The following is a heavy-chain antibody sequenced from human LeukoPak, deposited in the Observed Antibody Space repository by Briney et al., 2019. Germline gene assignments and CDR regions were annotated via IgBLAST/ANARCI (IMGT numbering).Heavy chain of an antibody. D-gene: IGHD6-6*01. J-gene: IGHJ5*02. V-gene: IGHV4-61*01. CDR2: IYYSGST. Sequence: SETLSLTCTVSGGSISSSSYYWSWIRQPPGKGLEWIGYIYYSGSTNYNPSLKSRVTISVDTSKNQFSLKLSSVTAADTAVYYCARLVRFAGWFDPWGQGTLVTVSS. CDR3: ARLVRFAGWFDP. CDR1: GGSISSSSYY.